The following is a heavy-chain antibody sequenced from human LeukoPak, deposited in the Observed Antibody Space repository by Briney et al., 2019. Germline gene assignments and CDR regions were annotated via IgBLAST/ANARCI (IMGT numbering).Heavy chain of an antibody. V-gene: IGHV4-59*01. CDR2: IYYSGST. Sequence: KPSETLSLTCTVSGGSISSYYWSWIRQPPGKGLEWIGYIYYSGSTNYNPSLKSRVTISVDTSKNQFSLKLSSVTAADTAVYYCARSRDGSRFDYWGQGTLVTVSS. J-gene: IGHJ4*02. CDR1: GGSISSYY. CDR3: ARSRDGSRFDY.